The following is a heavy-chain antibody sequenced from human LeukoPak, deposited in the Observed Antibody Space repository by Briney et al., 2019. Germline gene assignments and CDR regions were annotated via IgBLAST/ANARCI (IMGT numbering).Heavy chain of an antibody. CDR1: GGSISSGSYY. J-gene: IGHJ4*02. D-gene: IGHD6-19*01. V-gene: IGHV4-61*02. CDR2: IYTSGST. Sequence: SETLSLTCTVSGGSISSGSYYWSWIRQPAGKGLVWIGRIYTSGSTNYNPSLKSRVTISIDTSKNQFSLKLSSVTAADTAVYYCASGYSSGWSQYYYWGQGTLVTVSS. CDR3: ASGYSSGWSQYYY.